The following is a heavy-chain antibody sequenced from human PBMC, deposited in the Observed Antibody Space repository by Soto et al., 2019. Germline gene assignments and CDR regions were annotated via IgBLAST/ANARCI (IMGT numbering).Heavy chain of an antibody. CDR1: GFTFSSYA. D-gene: IGHD3-10*01. Sequence: PGGSLRLSCAASGFTFSSYAMSWVRQAPGKGLEWVSAISGSGGSTYYADSVKGRFTISRDNSKNTLYLQMSSLRAEDTAVYYCAKDLPPYGSGKPANWGQGTLVTVSS. CDR2: ISGSGGST. V-gene: IGHV3-23*01. J-gene: IGHJ4*02. CDR3: AKDLPPYGSGKPAN.